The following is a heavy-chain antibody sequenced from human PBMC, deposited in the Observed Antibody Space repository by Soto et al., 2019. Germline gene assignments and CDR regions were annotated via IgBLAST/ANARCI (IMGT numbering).Heavy chain of an antibody. J-gene: IGHJ4*02. CDR3: ATESGSTYGYFDH. Sequence: SETLSLTCTVSGGSVTSDEDYWTWIRQSPGKGLEWIGYISNSGSTGYSPSLKTRLSMSVDRSKNQFTLRLTSVTAADTAVYFCATESGSTYGYFDHWGQGTQVTVSS. CDR1: GGSVTSDEDY. D-gene: IGHD5-18*01. V-gene: IGHV4-30-4*01. CDR2: ISNSGST.